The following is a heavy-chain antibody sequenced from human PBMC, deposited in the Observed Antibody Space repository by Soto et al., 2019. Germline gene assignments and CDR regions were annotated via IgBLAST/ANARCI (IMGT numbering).Heavy chain of an antibody. V-gene: IGHV3-53*01. D-gene: IGHD3-10*01. CDR2: LYAEGNT. Sequence: GGSLRLSCVASGLTVSHNYMAWVLQAPEMGLEWVSILYAEGNTSYADSWKGRSTISRDSSKNTLFLQMDSLRAEDTAVYYCVRPRPSGENYGMDVWGQGTTVTVSS. CDR1: GLTVSHNY. J-gene: IGHJ6*02. CDR3: VRPRPSGENYGMDV.